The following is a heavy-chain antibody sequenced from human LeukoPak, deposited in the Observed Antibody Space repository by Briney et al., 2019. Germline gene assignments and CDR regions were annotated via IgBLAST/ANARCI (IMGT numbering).Heavy chain of an antibody. CDR2: IVVGSGNT. Sequence: SVKVSCKASGFTFSRSAVQWVRQARGQRLEWIGWIVVGSGNTNYAQKFQERVIITRDMPTSTAYMELSSLRSEDTAVYYCAKDLDSGSWSPGLIDYRGQGTLVTVSS. CDR3: AKDLDSGSWSPGLIDY. J-gene: IGHJ4*02. D-gene: IGHD6-13*01. V-gene: IGHV1-58*01. CDR1: GFTFSRSA.